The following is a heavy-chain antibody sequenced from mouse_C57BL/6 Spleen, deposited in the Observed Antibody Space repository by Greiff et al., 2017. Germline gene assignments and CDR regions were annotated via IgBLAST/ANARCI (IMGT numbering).Heavy chain of an antibody. J-gene: IGHJ4*01. CDR3: AREGVYDNAMDY. Sequence: QVQLQQPGAELVKPGASVKLSCKASGYTFTSYWMHWVKQRPGQGLEWIGMIHPNSGSTNYNEKFKSKATLTVDKSSSTAYMQLSSLTSEDSAVYYCAREGVYDNAMDYWGQGTSVTVSS. CDR2: IHPNSGST. D-gene: IGHD2-14*01. V-gene: IGHV1-64*01. CDR1: GYTFTSYW.